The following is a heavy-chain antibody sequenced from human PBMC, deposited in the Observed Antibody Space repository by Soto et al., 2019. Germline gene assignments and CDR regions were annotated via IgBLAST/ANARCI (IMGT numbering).Heavy chain of an antibody. J-gene: IGHJ4*02. CDR3: AKVGGGGPVTAAIGRFDS. Sequence: SETLSLTCTVSGGSMRNYFWTWIRQPPGKGLEWIGYIHYSGTTSFFPSYNPSLRSRVTISVVTSKNQFSLKLRSVTAADTAMYYCAKVGGGGPVTAAIGRFDSWGQGTQVTVSS. CDR1: GGSMRNYF. D-gene: IGHD3-16*01. V-gene: IGHV4-59*08. CDR2: IHYSGTT.